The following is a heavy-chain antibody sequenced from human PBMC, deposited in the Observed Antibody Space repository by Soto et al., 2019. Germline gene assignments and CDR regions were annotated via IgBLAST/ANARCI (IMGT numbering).Heavy chain of an antibody. Sequence: GGSLRLSCAASGFTFSDYYMSWIRQAPGKGLEWVSYISSSGSTIYYADSVKGRFTISRDNAKNSLYLQMNSLRAEDTAVYYCARGYYYDSSGYYSPDPYYYYGMDVWGQGTTVTVSS. D-gene: IGHD3-22*01. J-gene: IGHJ6*02. CDR2: ISSSGSTI. CDR3: ARGYYYDSSGYYSPDPYYYYGMDV. CDR1: GFTFSDYY. V-gene: IGHV3-11*01.